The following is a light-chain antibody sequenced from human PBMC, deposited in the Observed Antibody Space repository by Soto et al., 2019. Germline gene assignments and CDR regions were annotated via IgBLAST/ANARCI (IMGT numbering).Light chain of an antibody. V-gene: IGKV3-20*01. CDR2: GAS. CDR1: QSVSSK. J-gene: IGKJ5*01. Sequence: EIVMTQSPATLSVYPGERATLSCRASQSVSSKLAWYQRKPGQAPRLLIYGASSRATGIPDRFSGSGSGTDFTLTISRLEPEDFAVYYCQQYCGTPPITFGQGTRLEIK. CDR3: QQYCGTPPIT.